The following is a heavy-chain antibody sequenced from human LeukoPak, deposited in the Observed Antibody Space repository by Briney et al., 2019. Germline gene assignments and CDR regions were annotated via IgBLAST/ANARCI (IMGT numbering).Heavy chain of an antibody. D-gene: IGHD6-19*01. CDR2: ISYDGSNK. CDR3: ARNYGGYSSGYDY. CDR1: GGTFSSYA. Sequence: GRSLRLSCQASGGTFSSYAMNWVRQAPGKGLEWVAVISYDGSNKYYADSVKGRFTISRDNSKNTLYLQMNSLRAEVTALYYCARNYGGYSSGYDYWGQGTLVTVSS. J-gene: IGHJ4*02. V-gene: IGHV3-30-3*01.